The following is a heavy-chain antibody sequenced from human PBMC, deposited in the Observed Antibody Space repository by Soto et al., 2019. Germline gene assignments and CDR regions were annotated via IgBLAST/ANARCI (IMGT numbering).Heavy chain of an antibody. J-gene: IGHJ6*02. CDR1: GYSFTIYW. V-gene: IGHV5-51*01. D-gene: IGHD3-22*01. Sequence: ESLKISCKGSGYSFTIYWIGWVRQMPGKGLEWMGIIYPGDSDTRYSPSFQGQVTISADKSISTAYLQWSSLKASDTAMYYCARHXPRVYYDNSGYYYYGMDVWGQGTTVTVSS. CDR3: ARHXPRVYYDNSGYYYYGMDV. CDR2: IYPGDSDT.